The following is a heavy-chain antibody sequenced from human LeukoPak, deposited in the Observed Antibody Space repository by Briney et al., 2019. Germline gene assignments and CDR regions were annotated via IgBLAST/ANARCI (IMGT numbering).Heavy chain of an antibody. CDR2: ISYDGSDT. CDR3: ARWGSTSCYDY. V-gene: IGHV3-30*14. D-gene: IGHD2-2*01. Sequence: PGGSLRLSCAASGFTFSSYILHWVRQAPGKGLEWVAVISYDGSDTYYADSVKGRFTISRDNSKNTLYLQMGSLRPEDMAVYYCARWGSTSCYDYWGQGTLVAVSS. CDR1: GFTFSSYI. J-gene: IGHJ4*02.